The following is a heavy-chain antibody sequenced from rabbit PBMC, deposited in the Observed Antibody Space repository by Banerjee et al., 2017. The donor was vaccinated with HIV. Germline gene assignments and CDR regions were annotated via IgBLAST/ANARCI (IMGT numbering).Heavy chain of an antibody. CDR1: GFDFSSNA. V-gene: IGHV1S45*01. CDR3: ARAYGSESGYFNL. Sequence: QEQLVESGGGLVQPEGSLTLTCTASGFDFSSNAMCWVRQAPGKGLEWIACIYGGSSGTTYYASWAKGRFTISKTSSTTVTLQMTSLTAADTATYFCARAYGSESGYFNLWGQGTLVTVS. D-gene: IGHD5-1*01. J-gene: IGHJ4*01. CDR2: IYGGSSGTT.